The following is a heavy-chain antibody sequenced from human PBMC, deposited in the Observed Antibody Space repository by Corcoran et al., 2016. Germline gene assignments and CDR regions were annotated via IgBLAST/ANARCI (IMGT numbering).Heavy chain of an antibody. CDR3: SREGRYESGAYYPDF. Sequence: QLQLQESGPGLVKPSETLSLTCTVSGASIGSGTSYWGWIRQPPGKRLEWIGNFHHSGAIFYDPSLKSRVSISVDTSKNQFSLRVNYVTAADTAIYYCSREGRYESGAYYPDFWGQGTLVTVSS. V-gene: IGHV4-39*07. CDR2: FHHSGAI. D-gene: IGHD3-22*01. CDR1: GASIGSGTSY. J-gene: IGHJ4*02.